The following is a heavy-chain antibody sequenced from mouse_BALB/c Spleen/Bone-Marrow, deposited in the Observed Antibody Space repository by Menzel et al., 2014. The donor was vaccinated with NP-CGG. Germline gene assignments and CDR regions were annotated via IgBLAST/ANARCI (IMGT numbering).Heavy chain of an antibody. D-gene: IGHD1-2*01. Sequence: EVMLVESGGGLVQPGGSPKLSCAASGFDFSRYWMSWVRRAPGKGLEWIGEINPDSSTINYTPSLKDKFIISRDNAKNTLYLQMSKVRSEDTALYYCARQGYYGYSDYWGQGTTLTVSS. V-gene: IGHV4-1*02. CDR1: GFDFSRYW. CDR2: INPDSSTI. J-gene: IGHJ2*01. CDR3: ARQGYYGYSDY.